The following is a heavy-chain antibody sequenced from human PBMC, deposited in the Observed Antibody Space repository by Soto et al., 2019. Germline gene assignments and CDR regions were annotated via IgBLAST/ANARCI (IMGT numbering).Heavy chain of an antibody. V-gene: IGHV4-39*07. D-gene: IGHD3-10*01. CDR3: ARLVYDTRLNYMYFDF. CDR2: IYYSGST. CDR1: GGSISSSSYY. Sequence: SETLSLTCTVSGGSISSSSYYWGWIRQPPGKGLEWIGSIYYSGSTYYNPSLKSRVTISVDTSKSQFSLKLTSVTAADTAIYFCARLVYDTRLNYMYFDFWGQGTLVTVSS. J-gene: IGHJ4*02.